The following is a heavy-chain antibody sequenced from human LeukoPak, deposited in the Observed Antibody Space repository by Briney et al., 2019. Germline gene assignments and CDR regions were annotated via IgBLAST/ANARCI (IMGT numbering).Heavy chain of an antibody. V-gene: IGHV1-69*05. CDR3: ARSGYDSSGYYPF. D-gene: IGHD3-22*01. J-gene: IGHJ4*02. CDR1: GGTFSSYA. Sequence: SVKVSCKASGGTFSSYAISWVRQAPGQGLEWLGRIIPIFGTANYAQKFQGRVTITTDESTSTAYMELSSLRSEDTAVYYCARSGYDSSGYYPFWGQGTLVTVSS. CDR2: IIPIFGTA.